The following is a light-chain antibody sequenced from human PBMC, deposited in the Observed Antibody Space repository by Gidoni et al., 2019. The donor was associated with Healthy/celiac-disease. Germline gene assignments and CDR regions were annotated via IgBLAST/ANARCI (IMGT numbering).Light chain of an antibody. V-gene: IGKV1-33*01. CDR1: QDISNY. Sequence: DIQMTQSPSSLSASVGDRVTITCQASQDISNYLNWYQQKPGKAHKLLIYDASNLETGVPSRFSGSGSGTDFTVTISSLQPEDIVTYYCQQYDNRPQYTFGQGTKLEIK. CDR3: QQYDNRPQYT. CDR2: DAS. J-gene: IGKJ2*01.